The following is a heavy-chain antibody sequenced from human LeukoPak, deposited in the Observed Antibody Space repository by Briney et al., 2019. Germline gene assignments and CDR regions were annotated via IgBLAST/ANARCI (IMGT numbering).Heavy chain of an antibody. Sequence: SETLSLTCTVSGGSIGSYYWSWIRQPPGKGLEWIGYIYTSGSTNYNPSLKSRVTISVDTSKNQFSLKLSSVTAADTAVYYCARHDYGGNTPGVYYYYYYMDVWGKGTTVTVSS. CDR3: ARHDYGGNTPGVYYYYYYMDV. V-gene: IGHV4-4*09. CDR2: IYTSGST. CDR1: GGSIGSYY. D-gene: IGHD4-23*01. J-gene: IGHJ6*03.